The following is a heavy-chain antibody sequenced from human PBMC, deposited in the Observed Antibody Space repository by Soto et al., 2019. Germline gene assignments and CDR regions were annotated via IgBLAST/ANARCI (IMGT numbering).Heavy chain of an antibody. CDR2: ISSTGGST. Sequence: GGSLRLACSASGVTFSTYPIHWVRQAPGKGLEYVSAISSTGGSTYYADSVKGRFTISRDNSENTLYLQMSSLRAEDTAVYHCVQAIFDTSGYYYAYWGQGTQVTVSS. D-gene: IGHD3-22*01. J-gene: IGHJ4*02. V-gene: IGHV3-64D*08. CDR3: VQAIFDTSGYYYAY. CDR1: GVTFSTYP.